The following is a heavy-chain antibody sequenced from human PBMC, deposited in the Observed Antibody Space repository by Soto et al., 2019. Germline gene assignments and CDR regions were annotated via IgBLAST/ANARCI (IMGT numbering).Heavy chain of an antibody. CDR2: MSYSGST. J-gene: IGHJ4*02. CDR1: GASISSANYY. D-gene: IGHD2-8*01. V-gene: IGHV4-39*01. Sequence: QLQLQESGPGLVKPSETLSLTCTVSGASISSANYYWIWIRQPPGKGLEWIGSMSYSGSTLDNPSLKSRAAISLDTSRNQFSLRLSSVTAADTAFYYCASSAGVYWGQGILVTVSS. CDR3: ASSAGVY.